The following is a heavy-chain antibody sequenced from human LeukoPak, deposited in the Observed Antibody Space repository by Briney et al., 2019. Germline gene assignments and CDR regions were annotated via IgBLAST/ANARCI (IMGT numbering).Heavy chain of an antibody. V-gene: IGHV1-2*02. Sequence: GASVKVSCKASGYTFTGYYMHWVRQAPGQGLEWMGWINPNSGGTNYAQKFQGRVTMTRDTSISTAYMELSRLRSDDTAVYYCARDRKYYDYELDYWGQGTLVTVSS. CDR2: INPNSGGT. CDR3: ARDRKYYDYELDY. CDR1: GYTFTGYY. J-gene: IGHJ4*02. D-gene: IGHD3-16*01.